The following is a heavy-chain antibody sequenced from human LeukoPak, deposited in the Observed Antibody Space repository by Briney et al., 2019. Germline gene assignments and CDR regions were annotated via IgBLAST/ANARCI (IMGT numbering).Heavy chain of an antibody. Sequence: PSETLSLTCTVSGGSISSYYWSWIRQPPGKGLEWIGYIYYSGSTNYNPSLKSRVTISVDTSKNQFSLKLSSVTAADTAVYYCARGLGRELLYWYFDLWGRGTLVTVSS. V-gene: IGHV4-59*01. D-gene: IGHD1-26*01. J-gene: IGHJ2*01. CDR3: ARGLGRELLYWYFDL. CDR2: IYYSGST. CDR1: GGSISSYY.